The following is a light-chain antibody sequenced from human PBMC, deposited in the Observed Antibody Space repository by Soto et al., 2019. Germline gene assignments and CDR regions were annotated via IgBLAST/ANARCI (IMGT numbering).Light chain of an antibody. CDR2: EVS. J-gene: IGLJ1*01. V-gene: IGLV2-14*01. CDR3: TSYTSISTTV. Sequence: QPVLTQPASVSGSPGQSITVSCTGTSSDVGRYNYVSWYQQHPGKAPKLMIYEVSNRPSGVSNRFSGSKSVNTASLTISGLQAEDEADYYCTSYTSISTTVFGTGTKLTVL. CDR1: SSDVGRYNY.